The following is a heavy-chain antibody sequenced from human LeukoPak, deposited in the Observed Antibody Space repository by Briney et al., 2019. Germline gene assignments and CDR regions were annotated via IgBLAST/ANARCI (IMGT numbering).Heavy chain of an antibody. CDR2: ISAYNGNT. CDR1: GYTFTSYG. D-gene: IGHD2-15*01. Sequence: ASVKVSCKASGYTFTSYGISWVRQAPGQGLEWMGWISAYNGNTNYAQKLQGRVTMTRDTSTSTVYMELSSLRSEDTAVYYCARDQVEVGYFDYWGQGTLVTVSS. CDR3: ARDQVEVGYFDY. V-gene: IGHV1-18*01. J-gene: IGHJ4*02.